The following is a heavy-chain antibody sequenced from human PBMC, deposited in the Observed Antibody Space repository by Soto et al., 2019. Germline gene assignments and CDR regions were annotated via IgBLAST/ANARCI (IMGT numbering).Heavy chain of an antibody. V-gene: IGHV1-69*01. CDR3: APRATQGRWLEFADY. CDR2: IIPISGRT. J-gene: IGHJ4*02. CDR1: GGTFSSLG. D-gene: IGHD5-12*01. Sequence: QVQLLQSGAEVKRPGSSVKVSCEASGGTFSSLGFTWVRQAPGQGLEWMGGIIPISGRTTFAQKFQGRVTSTADESTRATYIELTTLTSDYTALYYSAPRATQGRWLEFADYWGQGTLVTVSS.